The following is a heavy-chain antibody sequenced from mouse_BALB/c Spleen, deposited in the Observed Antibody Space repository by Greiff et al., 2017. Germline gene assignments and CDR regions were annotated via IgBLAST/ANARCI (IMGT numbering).Heavy chain of an antibody. CDR3: ARGVYYYGSSYGGYYAMDY. CDR1: GFTFSSYA. D-gene: IGHD1-1*01. Sequence: EVKLVESGGGLVKPGGSLKLSCAASGFTFSSYAMSWVRQTPEKRLEWVASISSGGSTYYPDSVKGRFTISRDNARNILYLQMSSLRSEDTAMYYCARGVYYYGSSYGGYYAMDYWGQGTSVTVSS. V-gene: IGHV5-6-5*01. CDR2: ISSGGST. J-gene: IGHJ4*01.